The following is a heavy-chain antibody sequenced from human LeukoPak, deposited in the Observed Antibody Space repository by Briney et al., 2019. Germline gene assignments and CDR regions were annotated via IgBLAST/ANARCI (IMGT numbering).Heavy chain of an antibody. CDR1: GFTFSSYG. D-gene: IGHD5-18*01. V-gene: IGHV3-30*18. Sequence: GGSLRLSYAASGFTFSSYGMHWVRQAPGKGLEWVAVISYDGSNKYYADSVKGRFTISRDNSKNTLYLQMNSLRAEDTAVYYCAKDLGGYSLGFDYWGQGTLVTVSP. CDR2: ISYDGSNK. J-gene: IGHJ4*02. CDR3: AKDLGGYSLGFDY.